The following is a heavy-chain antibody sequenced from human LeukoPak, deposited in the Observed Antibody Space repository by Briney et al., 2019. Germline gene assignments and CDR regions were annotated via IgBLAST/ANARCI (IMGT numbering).Heavy chain of an antibody. Sequence: GASVKVSCKASGYTFSSHGISWVRQAPGQGLEWMGWIGVYSGDTKYAQNFQGRVTTTADTPTSTAYMELTSLTSDDTAVYYCARDRGPYYYDSSGYRPFDYWGQGTLVTVSP. CDR3: ARDRGPYYYDSSGYRPFDY. D-gene: IGHD3-22*01. CDR2: IGVYSGDT. V-gene: IGHV1-18*01. CDR1: GYTFSSHG. J-gene: IGHJ4*02.